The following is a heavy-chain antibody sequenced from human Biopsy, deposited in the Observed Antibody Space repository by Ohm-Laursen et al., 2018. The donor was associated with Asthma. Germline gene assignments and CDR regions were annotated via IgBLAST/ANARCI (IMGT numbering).Heavy chain of an antibody. CDR1: GYSVTSYA. Sequence: ASVKVSCKASGYSVTSYAINWVRQAPGQGLEWMGWINTIPGNPTYAQGFTGRFVFSLDTSANTAHLKISSLKAEDTAVYYCARMISYYHEMRAPFFDYWGQGTLVTVSS. CDR2: INTIPGNP. V-gene: IGHV7-4-1*02. CDR3: ARMISYYHEMRAPFFDY. D-gene: IGHD3-22*01. J-gene: IGHJ4*02.